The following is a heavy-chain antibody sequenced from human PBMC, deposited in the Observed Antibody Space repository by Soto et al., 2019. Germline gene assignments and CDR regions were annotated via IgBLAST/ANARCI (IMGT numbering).Heavy chain of an antibody. Sequence: EASVKVSCKASGGTFSSYAISWVRQAPGQGLEWMGGIIPIFGTANYAQKFQGRVTITADESTSTAYMELSSLRSEDTAVYYCARADSSGWSGYYYMDVWGKGTTVTVSS. CDR2: IIPIFGTA. CDR1: GGTFSSYA. D-gene: IGHD6-19*01. CDR3: ARADSSGWSGYYYMDV. J-gene: IGHJ6*03. V-gene: IGHV1-69*13.